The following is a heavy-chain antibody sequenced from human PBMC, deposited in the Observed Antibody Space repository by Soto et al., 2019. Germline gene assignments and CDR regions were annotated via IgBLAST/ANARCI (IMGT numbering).Heavy chain of an antibody. CDR3: ARDRSSSWYYYYYYGMDV. D-gene: IGHD6-13*01. CDR1: GFTFSSYA. V-gene: IGHV3-30-3*01. Sequence: PGGSLRLSCAASGFTFSSYAMHWVRQAPGKGLEWVAVISYDGSNKYYADSVKGRFTISRDNSKNTLYLQMNSLRAEDTAVYYCARDRSSSWYYYYYYGMDVWGQGTTVTVSS. J-gene: IGHJ6*02. CDR2: ISYDGSNK.